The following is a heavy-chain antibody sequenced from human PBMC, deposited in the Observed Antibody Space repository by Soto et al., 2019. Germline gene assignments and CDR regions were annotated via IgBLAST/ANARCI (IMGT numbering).Heavy chain of an antibody. D-gene: IGHD3-9*01. J-gene: IGHJ6*02. CDR2: IYYSGST. CDR1: GGSISSGGYY. CDR3: ARDARNYYDILGTYGMDV. Sequence: SETLSLTCTVSGGSISSGGYYWSWIRQHPGKGLEWIGYIYYSGSTYYNPSLKSRVTISVDTSKNQFSLKLSSVTAADTAVYYCARDARNYYDILGTYGMDVWGQGTTVNGLL. V-gene: IGHV4-31*03.